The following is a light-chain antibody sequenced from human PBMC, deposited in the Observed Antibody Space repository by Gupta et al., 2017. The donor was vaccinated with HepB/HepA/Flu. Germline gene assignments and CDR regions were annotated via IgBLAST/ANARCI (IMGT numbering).Light chain of an antibody. CDR2: VNSDGTH. J-gene: IGLJ2*01. CDR1: SGHTNYA. CDR3: QTWGTGIHVV. Sequence: LVLTQSPSASASLGASVTLACTLSSGHTNYAIAWHQQQPEKGPRYLMTVNSDGTHIKEDGIPDRFSGSSSGAERYLTISSLQSEDEADYYCQTWGTGIHVVFGGGTNLTVL. V-gene: IGLV4-69*01.